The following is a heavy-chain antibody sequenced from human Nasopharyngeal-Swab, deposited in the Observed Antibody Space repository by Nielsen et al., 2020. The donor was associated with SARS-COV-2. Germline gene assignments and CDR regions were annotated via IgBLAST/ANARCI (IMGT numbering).Heavy chain of an antibody. CDR2: INHSGGT. J-gene: IGHJ6*03. D-gene: IGHD2-2*01. V-gene: IGHV4-34*01. Sequence: SQTLSLTCAVSGGSFSAYYWGWIRQPPGKGLEWIGEINHSGGTNYNPSLKSRVTISVDTSKNQFSLKLSSVTAADTAVYYCARGLSGIVPAPILGLGPYCSYYYMDVWGKGTTVTVSS. CDR3: ARGLSGIVPAPILGLGPYCSYYYMDV. CDR1: GGSFSAYY.